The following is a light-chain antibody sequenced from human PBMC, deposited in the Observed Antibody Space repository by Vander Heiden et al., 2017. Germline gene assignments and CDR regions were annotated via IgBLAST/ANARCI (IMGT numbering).Light chain of an antibody. J-gene: IGKJ3*01. Sequence: DIVMTQSPDSLAVSLGERATINCKSSQSVLYSSNNKNYLAWYQQKPGQPPKLLIYWASTRESGVPDRFSGSGSGTGFTLTISSLQAEDVAVYYCQQYYSIPPTFGPGTKVDIK. V-gene: IGKV4-1*01. CDR1: QSVLYSSNNKNY. CDR2: WAS. CDR3: QQYYSIPPT.